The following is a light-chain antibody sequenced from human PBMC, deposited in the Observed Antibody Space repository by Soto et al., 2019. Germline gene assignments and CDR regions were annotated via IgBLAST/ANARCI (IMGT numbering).Light chain of an antibody. V-gene: IGKV3-11*01. CDR2: DAA. Sequence: EIVLTQYPATLSLFPGETAPLSCRASQSVSRYLAWYQQKPGHAPSLLIYDAAHRDTGIPARFSVSESDTDVTLTISSLETEDVAVYYWQQRNNGPQVFTFGQGTK. CDR1: QSVSRY. CDR3: QQRNNGPQVFT. J-gene: IGKJ2*01.